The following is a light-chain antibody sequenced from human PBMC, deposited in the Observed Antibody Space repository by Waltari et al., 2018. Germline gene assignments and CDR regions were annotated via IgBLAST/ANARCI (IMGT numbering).Light chain of an antibody. CDR1: SSNIGAGYG. J-gene: IGLJ1*01. CDR3: QSYDSSLRGFYI. Sequence: QSVLTQPPSLSGAPGQRVTISCTGSSSNIGAGYGAQWYQQFPGTAPKLLIYAKKNRPTVVPARFSVTKSGPSTSLTLTGLQAGDESDSYRQSYDSSLRGFYIFGTGTKVTV. V-gene: IGLV1-40*01. CDR2: AKK.